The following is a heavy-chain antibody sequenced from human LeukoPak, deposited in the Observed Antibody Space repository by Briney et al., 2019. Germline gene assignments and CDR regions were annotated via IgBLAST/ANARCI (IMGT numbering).Heavy chain of an antibody. CDR2: IYYSGST. CDR1: GGSISSYY. J-gene: IGHJ4*02. V-gene: IGHV4-59*01. CDR3: ARDVGGWYDY. Sequence: SETLSLTCTVSGGSISSYYWSWIRQPPGKGLEWIGYIYYSGSTNYNPSLKSRVTISVDTSKNQFSLKLSSVTAADTAVYYCARDVGGWYDYWGQGTLVTVSS. D-gene: IGHD6-19*01.